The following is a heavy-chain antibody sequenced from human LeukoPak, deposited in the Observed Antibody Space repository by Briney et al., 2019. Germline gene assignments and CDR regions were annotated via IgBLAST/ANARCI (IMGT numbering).Heavy chain of an antibody. J-gene: IGHJ2*01. CDR1: GGTFSSYA. V-gene: IGHV1-69*04. CDR3: ARSTAVAVAGTGYFDL. D-gene: IGHD6-19*01. CDR2: IIPILGIA. Sequence: SVKVSCKASGGTFSSYAISWVRQAPGQGLEWMGRIIPILGIANYAQKFQGRVTITADKSTSTAYMELSSLRSEDTAVYYCARSTAVAVAGTGYFDLWGRGTLVTVSS.